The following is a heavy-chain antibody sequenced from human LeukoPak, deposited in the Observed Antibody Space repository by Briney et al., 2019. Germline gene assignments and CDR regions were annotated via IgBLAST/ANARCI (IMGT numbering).Heavy chain of an antibody. CDR3: ARDVDTAMAAHYGMDV. CDR2: IYYSGST. CDR1: GGSISSYY. J-gene: IGHJ6*01. D-gene: IGHD5-18*01. Sequence: SETLSLTCTVSGGSISSYYWSWIRQPPGKGLEWIEYIYYSGSTSYNPSLKSRVTISVDTSKNQFSLKLSSVTAADTAVYCCARDVDTAMAAHYGMDVWGQGTTVTVSS. V-gene: IGHV4-59*01.